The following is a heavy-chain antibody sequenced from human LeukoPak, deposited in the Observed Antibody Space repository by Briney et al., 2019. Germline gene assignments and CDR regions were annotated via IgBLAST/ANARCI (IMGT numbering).Heavy chain of an antibody. V-gene: IGHV4-59*12. Sequence: SETLSHTCTVSGGSISNYYWTWIRQPPGKGLEWIGHISDSGSTNYNPSLKSRVSISGDTSKNQVSLKMASVTAADTAVYYCATGKGYHYYWGQRTLVTVSS. D-gene: IGHD5-12*01. J-gene: IGHJ4*02. CDR3: ATGKGYHYY. CDR2: ISDSGST. CDR1: GGSISNYY.